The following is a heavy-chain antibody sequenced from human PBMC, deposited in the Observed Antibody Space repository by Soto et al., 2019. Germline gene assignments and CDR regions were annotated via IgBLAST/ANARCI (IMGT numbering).Heavy chain of an antibody. CDR1: GGSISSVGYY. J-gene: IGHJ5*02. CDR2: IYYSGSN. V-gene: IGHV4-31*03. D-gene: IGHD1-7*01. Sequence: TLSLTFTVSGGSISSVGYYWSWIRQHPGKGLELIGYIYYSGSNYYNPSLRGRVTISVDTSKNQFSLKLSSVTAADTAVYYCARGYWNYPTTRRNWFDXWGQVTPVTVSX. CDR3: ARGYWNYPTTRRNWFDX.